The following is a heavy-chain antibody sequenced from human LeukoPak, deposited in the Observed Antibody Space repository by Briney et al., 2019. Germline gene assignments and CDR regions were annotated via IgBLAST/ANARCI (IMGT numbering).Heavy chain of an antibody. CDR3: VRGPYGSGSRPDY. J-gene: IGHJ4*02. CDR2: IYYSGST. V-gene: IGHV4-59*01. CDR1: GGSISSYY. Sequence: PSETLSLTCTVSGGSISSYYWSWIRQPPGKGLEWIGYIYYSGSTNYDPSLKSRVTISVDTSKNQFSLKLSSVTAADTAVYYCVRGPYGSGSRPDYWGQGTLVTVSS. D-gene: IGHD3-10*01.